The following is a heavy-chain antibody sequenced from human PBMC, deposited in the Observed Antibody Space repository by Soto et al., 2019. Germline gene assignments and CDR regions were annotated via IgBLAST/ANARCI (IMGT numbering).Heavy chain of an antibody. D-gene: IGHD2-8*01. CDR2: IYYSGST. CDR1: GGSISSYY. V-gene: IGHV4-59*01. J-gene: IGHJ5*02. CDR3: ASYAMGTVGWFDT. Sequence: SETLSLTCTVSGGSISSYYWSWIRQPPGKGLEWIGYIYYSGSTNYNPSLKSRVTISVDTSKNQFSLKLSSVTAADTAVYYCASYAMGTVGWFDTWGQGTLVTVS.